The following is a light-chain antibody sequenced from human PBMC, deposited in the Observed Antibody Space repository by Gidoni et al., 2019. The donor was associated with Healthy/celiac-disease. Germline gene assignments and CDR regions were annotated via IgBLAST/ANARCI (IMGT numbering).Light chain of an antibody. CDR2: LNSDGSH. CDR3: QTWGTGVWV. CDR1: SGHSSYA. Sequence: QLVLTQSPSASDPLGAAVKLTCTLSSGHSSYAIAWHQQQPDKGPLYLMKLNSDGSHSKGDGIPDRFSGSSYVAERSLTISSLQSEDEADYYCQTWGTGVWVFGVGTKLTVL. J-gene: IGLJ3*02. V-gene: IGLV4-69*01.